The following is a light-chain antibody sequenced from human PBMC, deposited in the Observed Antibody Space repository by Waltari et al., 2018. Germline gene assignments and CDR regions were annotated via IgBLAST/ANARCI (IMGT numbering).Light chain of an antibody. CDR1: QRLVYDSNKKDY. CDR2: WAS. Sequence: DFVMSQCADSLAVSMGERATSTCKSRQRLVYDSNKKDYLAWYQQQPRPPTKLLISWASIRDFGVPYRFSGSGSGTDFTLTISGLQAEDVALYYCQQYYDIPLTFGGGTKVEIK. V-gene: IGKV4-1*01. CDR3: QQYYDIPLT. J-gene: IGKJ4*01.